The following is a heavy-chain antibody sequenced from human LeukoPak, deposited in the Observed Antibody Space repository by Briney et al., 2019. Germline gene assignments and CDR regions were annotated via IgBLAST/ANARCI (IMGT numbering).Heavy chain of an antibody. D-gene: IGHD6-19*01. J-gene: IGHJ4*02. CDR1: GYTFTSYG. CDR3: AREAAVAGTSLTDY. CDR2: ISAYNGNT. V-gene: IGHV1-18*01. Sequence: WASVKVSCKASGYTFTSYGISWVRQAPGQGLEWMGWISAYNGNTNYAQTLQGRVTMTTDTSTSTAYMELRSLRSDDTAVYYCAREAAVAGTSLTDYWGQGTLVTVSS.